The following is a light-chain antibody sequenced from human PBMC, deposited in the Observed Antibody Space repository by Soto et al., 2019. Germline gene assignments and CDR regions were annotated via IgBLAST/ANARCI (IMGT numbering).Light chain of an antibody. CDR2: DVT. V-gene: IGLV2-14*03. CDR3: TSYTTSSPYLV. Sequence: QSALTQPASVSGSPGQSITISCTGTSSDVGGCNYVSWYQHHPGKAPKLMIYDVTNRPSGVSNRFSGSKSGNTASLTISGLQAEDEADYYCTSYTTSSPYLVFGGGTKLTVL. CDR1: SSDVGGCNY. J-gene: IGLJ3*02.